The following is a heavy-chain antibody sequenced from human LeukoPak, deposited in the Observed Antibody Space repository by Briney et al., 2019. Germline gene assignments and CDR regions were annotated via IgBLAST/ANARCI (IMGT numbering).Heavy chain of an antibody. CDR3: ARGLRGYSYGFGVWFDP. D-gene: IGHD5-18*01. CDR2: FDPEDGET. CDR1: GYTLTESS. J-gene: IGHJ5*02. Sequence: GASVKVSCKVSGYTLTESSMHWVRQAPGKGPEWMGGFDPEDGETIFAQKFQGRVTMTEDTSTDTAYMELSSLRSEDTAVYYCARGLRGYSYGFGVWFDPWGQGTLVTVSS. V-gene: IGHV1-24*01.